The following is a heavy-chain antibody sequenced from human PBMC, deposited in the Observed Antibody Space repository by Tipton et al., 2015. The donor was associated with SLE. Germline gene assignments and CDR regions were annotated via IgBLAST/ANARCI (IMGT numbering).Heavy chain of an antibody. CDR2: ISSSGSTI. J-gene: IGHJ4*02. CDR3: ARDRAVAGTAFDY. CDR1: GFTFSDYY. V-gene: IGHV3-11*01. D-gene: IGHD6-19*01. Sequence: SLRLSCAASGFTFSDYYMSWIRQAPGKGLEWVSYISSSGSTIYYADSVKGRFTISRDNAKNSLYLQMNSLRAEDTAVYYCARDRAVAGTAFDYWGQGTLVTVSS.